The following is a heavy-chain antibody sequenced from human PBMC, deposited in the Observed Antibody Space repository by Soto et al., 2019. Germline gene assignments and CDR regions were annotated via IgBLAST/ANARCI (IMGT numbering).Heavy chain of an antibody. V-gene: IGHV1-69*02. Sequence: QVQLVQSGTEVKKPGSSVKVSCKASGDTFSFYTINWVRQAPGLGLEWVGRINPIVSMSNYAQKFQGRVSMTADKSTSSASMELRSLRSDDTAMDFCAASYGSGYRAFDYWGQGALVIVSS. CDR3: AASYGSGYRAFDY. J-gene: IGHJ4*02. CDR1: GDTFSFYT. CDR2: INPIVSMS. D-gene: IGHD3-10*01.